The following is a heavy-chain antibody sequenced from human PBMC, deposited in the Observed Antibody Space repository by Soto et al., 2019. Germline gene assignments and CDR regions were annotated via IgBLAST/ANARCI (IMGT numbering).Heavy chain of an antibody. CDR2: ISPAGSST. Sequence: GGSLRLSCAASGFTVSSYWTHWVRQAPGKGLVWVSRISPAGSSTYYADSVRGRFTISKDTAKNTVYLQINSLGAEDAAVYYCARSRNLITMVRGVMYYFDYWGQGTLVTVSS. CDR1: GFTVSSYW. CDR3: ARSRNLITMVRGVMYYFDY. D-gene: IGHD3-10*01. V-gene: IGHV3-74*01. J-gene: IGHJ4*02.